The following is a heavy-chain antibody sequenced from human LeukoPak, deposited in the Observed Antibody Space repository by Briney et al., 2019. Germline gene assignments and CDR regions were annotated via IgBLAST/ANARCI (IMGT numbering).Heavy chain of an antibody. CDR1: GFSFSVYG. CDR2: IWDDGSYK. D-gene: IGHD2-15*01. J-gene: IGHJ4*02. Sequence: GGSLRLSCAASGFSFSVYGMRWVRQAPGKGLEWVAVIWDDGSYKYYADSVKGRFTISRDNSKNTLYLQMNSLRAEDTAVYYCAKPTRGSGGSFLIDYWGQGALVTVSS. CDR3: AKPTRGSGGSFLIDY. V-gene: IGHV3-33*06.